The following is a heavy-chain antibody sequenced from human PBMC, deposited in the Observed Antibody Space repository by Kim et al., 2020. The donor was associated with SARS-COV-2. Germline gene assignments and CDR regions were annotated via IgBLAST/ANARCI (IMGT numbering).Heavy chain of an antibody. Sequence: GGSLRLSCAASGFTFSDYYMSWIRQAPGKGLEWVSYISSSGSAIYYADSVKGRFTISRDNAKNSLYLQMNSLRAEDTAVYYCARDRDVLLWFGEFYGMDVWGQGTTVTVSS. V-gene: IGHV3-11*01. CDR1: GFTFSDYY. CDR2: ISSSGSAI. J-gene: IGHJ6*02. CDR3: ARDRDVLLWFGEFYGMDV. D-gene: IGHD3-10*01.